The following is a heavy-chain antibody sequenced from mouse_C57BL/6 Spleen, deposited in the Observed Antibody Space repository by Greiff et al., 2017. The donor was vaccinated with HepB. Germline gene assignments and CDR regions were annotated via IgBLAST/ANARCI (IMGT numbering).Heavy chain of an antibody. CDR3: ARFTTPYWYFDV. J-gene: IGHJ1*03. V-gene: IGHV1-69*01. CDR1: GYTFTSYW. Sequence: QVQLQQPGAELVMPGASVKLSCKASGYTFTSYWMHWVKQRPGQGLEWIGEIDPSDSYTNYNQKFKGKSTLTVDKSSSTAYMQLSSLTSEDSAVYYCARFTTPYWYFDVWGTGTTVTVSS. D-gene: IGHD1-1*01. CDR2: IDPSDSYT.